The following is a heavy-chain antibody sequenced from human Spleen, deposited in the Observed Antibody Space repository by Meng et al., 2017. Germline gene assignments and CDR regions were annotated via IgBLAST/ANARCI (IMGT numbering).Heavy chain of an antibody. CDR3: ARVSGYSVRIYLDY. J-gene: IGHJ4*02. CDR1: GGFFSDDY. Sequence: QVQLQQWDGWLLKPSETRALTAAVCGGFFSDDYWSWVRQPPGKGLEWIGEINHTGRTNYNPSLKSRVAISIDTSNNQFSLNLSSVTAPDTAVYYCARVSGYSVRIYLDYWGQGTLVTVSS. D-gene: IGHD5/OR15-5a*01. V-gene: IGHV4-34*02. CDR2: INHTGRT.